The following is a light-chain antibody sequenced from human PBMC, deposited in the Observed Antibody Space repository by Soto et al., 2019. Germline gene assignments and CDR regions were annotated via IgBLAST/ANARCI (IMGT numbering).Light chain of an antibody. Sequence: EIVMTQSPVTLSVSPGERATLSCRAGQSFSSNLAWYQQKPGQAPRLLIYGASTRAAGIPARFTGSGSGTELTLTIRSLQFDDSAVYYCQQDTNWWTFGQGTKVEIK. J-gene: IGKJ1*01. CDR2: GAS. CDR3: QQDTNWWT. CDR1: QSFSSN. V-gene: IGKV3-15*01.